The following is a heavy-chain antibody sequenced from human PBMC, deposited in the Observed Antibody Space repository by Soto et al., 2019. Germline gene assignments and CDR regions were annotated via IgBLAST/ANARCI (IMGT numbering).Heavy chain of an antibody. V-gene: IGHV1-2*04. CDR1: GYTFTGYY. CDR2: INPNSGGT. Sequence: ASVKVSCKASGYTFTGYYMHWVRQAPGQGLEWMGWINPNSGGTNYAQKFQGWVTMTRDTSISTAYMELSRLRSDDTAVYYCVRDYTMVRGVIPQYNWFDPWGQG. D-gene: IGHD3-10*01. CDR3: VRDYTMVRGVIPQYNWFDP. J-gene: IGHJ5*02.